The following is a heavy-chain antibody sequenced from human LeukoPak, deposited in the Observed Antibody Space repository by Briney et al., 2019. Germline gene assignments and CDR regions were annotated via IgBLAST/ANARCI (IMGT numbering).Heavy chain of an antibody. D-gene: IGHD2-21*01. CDR3: ARADRLHGGPYLIGP. V-gene: IGHV1-2*02. Sequence: ASVKVSCKTSGYSFTDYYMHWVRQAPGQGLEWMGWINPNSGGTSSAQKFQGRVTMTRETSITTVYMEMNWLTSDDTAIYYCARADRLHGGPYLIGPWGQGTLVTVSS. CDR2: INPNSGGT. J-gene: IGHJ5*02. CDR1: GYSFTDYY.